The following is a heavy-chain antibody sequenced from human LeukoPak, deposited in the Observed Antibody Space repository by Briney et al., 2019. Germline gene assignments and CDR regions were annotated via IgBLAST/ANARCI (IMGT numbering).Heavy chain of an antibody. V-gene: IGHV3-23*01. CDR3: AKEGGTGTRFDY. D-gene: IGHD1-7*01. CDR1: GFTFSSSA. Sequence: GGSLRLSWAAYGFTFSSSAMSWVRQAPGKGLYWVSAISGSGTGTYYADSVKGRFTISRDNSKNTLYLQMNSLRAEDTAVYYCAKEGGTGTRFDYWGQGTLVTVSS. J-gene: IGHJ4*02. CDR2: ISGSGTGT.